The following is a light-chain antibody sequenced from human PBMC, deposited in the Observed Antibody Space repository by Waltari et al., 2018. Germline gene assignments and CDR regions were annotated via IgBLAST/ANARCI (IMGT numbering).Light chain of an antibody. CDR1: TGAVTSGPY. CDR3: SLSYNGPWV. Sequence: QAVVTQEPSLTVSPGGTVTLTCVPSTGAVTSGPYPYWFQQKPGQPPRSLLFDASKKYSWTPARFSGSLLGGKAALTLSGAQPEDEADYYCSLSYNGPWVFGGGTKLTVL. V-gene: IGLV7-46*01. CDR2: DAS. J-gene: IGLJ3*02.